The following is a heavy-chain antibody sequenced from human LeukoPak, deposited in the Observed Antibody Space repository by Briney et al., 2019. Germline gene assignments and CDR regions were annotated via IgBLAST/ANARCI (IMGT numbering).Heavy chain of an antibody. J-gene: IGHJ3*02. CDR3: ARDPYSSGWYKDAFDI. CDR2: ISGSSSYI. Sequence: GGSLRLSCAASGLTVTNAWMNWVRQAPGKGLEWVSSISGSSSYINYADSVKGRFTISRDNAQNSLFLQLNSLRAEDTAVYYCARDPYSSGWYKDAFDIWGQGTMVTVSS. CDR1: GLTVTNAW. V-gene: IGHV3-21*01. D-gene: IGHD6-19*01.